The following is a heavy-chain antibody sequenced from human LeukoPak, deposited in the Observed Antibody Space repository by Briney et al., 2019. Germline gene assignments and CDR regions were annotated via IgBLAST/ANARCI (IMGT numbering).Heavy chain of an antibody. V-gene: IGHV4-39*01. D-gene: IGHD3-22*01. CDR1: GGSISSSSYY. CDR2: IYYSGST. CDR3: ARFPDYYYDSSGAGDY. Sequence: SETLSLTCTVSGGSISSSSYYWGWIRQPPGKGLEWIVSIYYSGSTYYNPSLKSRVTISVDTSKNQFSLKLSSVTAADTAVYYCARFPDYYYDSSGAGDYWGQGTLVTVSS. J-gene: IGHJ4*02.